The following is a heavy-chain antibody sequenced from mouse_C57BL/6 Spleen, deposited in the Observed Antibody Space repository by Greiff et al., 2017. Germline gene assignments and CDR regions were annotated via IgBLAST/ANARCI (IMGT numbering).Heavy chain of an antibody. J-gene: IGHJ4*01. V-gene: IGHV1-42*01. Sequence: EVQLQQSGPELVKPGASVKISCKASGYSFTGYYMNWVKQSPEKSLEWIGEINPSTGGTTYNQKFKAKATLTVDKSSSTAYMQLKSLTSEDSAVYYCARPLRSYAMDYWGQGTSVTVSS. CDR1: GYSFTGYY. CDR2: INPSTGGT. D-gene: IGHD1-1*01. CDR3: ARPLRSYAMDY.